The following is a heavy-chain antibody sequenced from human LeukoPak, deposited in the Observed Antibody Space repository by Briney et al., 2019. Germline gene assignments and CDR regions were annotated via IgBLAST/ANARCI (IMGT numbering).Heavy chain of an antibody. D-gene: IGHD3-22*01. Sequence: QPGGSLRLSCAASGFTSSAYAMHWVRQAPGKGLEWVATILSDGTNKYYADSVKGRFTISRDNFKNIMYLQMNRLRAEDTAVYYCARDPGHYYDSSGYLPDWGQGTLVTVSS. V-gene: IGHV3-30-3*01. CDR1: GFTSSAYA. J-gene: IGHJ4*02. CDR2: ILSDGTNK. CDR3: ARDPGHYYDSSGYLPD.